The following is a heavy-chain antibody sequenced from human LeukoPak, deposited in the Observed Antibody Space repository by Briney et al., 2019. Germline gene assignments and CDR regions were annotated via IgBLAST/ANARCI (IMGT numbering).Heavy chain of an antibody. V-gene: IGHV3-23*01. J-gene: IGHJ4*02. CDR3: AKDKDSSGWGGTDY. D-gene: IGHD6-19*01. CDR2: ISGSGGST. CDR1: GFTFSSYA. Sequence: GGFLRLSCAASGFTFSSYAMSWVRQAPGKGLEWVSAISGSGGSTYYADSVKGRFTISRDNSKNTLYLQMNSLRAEDTAVYYCAKDKDSSGWGGTDYWGQGTLVTVSS.